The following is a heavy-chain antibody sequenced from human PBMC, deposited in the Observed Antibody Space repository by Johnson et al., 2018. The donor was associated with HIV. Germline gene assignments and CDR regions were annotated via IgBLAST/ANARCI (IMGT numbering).Heavy chain of an antibody. V-gene: IGHV3-20*04. CDR2: INWNGGST. Sequence: VQLVESGGGLAKPAWSPRLSCAASGFTFDDYGMSWVRQAPGKGLECVSGINWNGGSTGHADSVKGRFTISRDNSKNTLYLQMNSLRAEDTAVYYCAREMGWEDAFDIWGQGTMVTVSS. CDR1: GFTFDDYG. CDR3: AREMGWEDAFDI. D-gene: IGHD6-19*01. J-gene: IGHJ3*02.